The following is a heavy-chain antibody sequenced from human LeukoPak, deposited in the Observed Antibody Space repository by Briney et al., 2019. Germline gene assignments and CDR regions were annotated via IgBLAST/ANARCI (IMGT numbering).Heavy chain of an antibody. Sequence: TTSETLSLTCAVSGGSIGSSNWWSWVRQPPGKGLEWIGEIYHSGSPNYNPSLKSRVTISVDKSKNQFSLKLNSVTAADTAIYYCARVGPGYSTSWLDYWGQGTLVTVSS. CDR2: IYHSGSP. V-gene: IGHV4-4*02. CDR3: ARVGPGYSTSWLDY. D-gene: IGHD6-13*01. CDR1: GGSIGSSNW. J-gene: IGHJ4*02.